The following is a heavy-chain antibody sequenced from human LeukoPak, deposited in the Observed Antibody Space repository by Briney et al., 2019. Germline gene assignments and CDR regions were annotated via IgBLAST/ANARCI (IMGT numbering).Heavy chain of an antibody. CDR3: AKWKYSNSGIDDY. D-gene: IGHD6-6*01. V-gene: IGHV3-23*01. J-gene: IGHJ4*02. CDR1: GFTSSSYA. Sequence: GGSLRLSCAASGFTSSSYAMSWVRQVPGKGLEWVSVISGSGDNTYYADSVKGRFTISRDNSKNMLYLQMNSLRAEDTAVYYCAKWKYSNSGIDDYWGQGTLVTVSS. CDR2: ISGSGDNT.